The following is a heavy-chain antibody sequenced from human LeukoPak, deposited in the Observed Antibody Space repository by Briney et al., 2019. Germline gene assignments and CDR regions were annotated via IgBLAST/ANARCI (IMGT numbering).Heavy chain of an antibody. Sequence: GGSLSLSCAASGFTFSSYAMGWVRQAPGKGLEWVSAICGSGGSTYYADSVKGRFTISRDNFKNTLYLQMNSLRAEDTAVYYCAKDYDSSGYYYGWFDPWGQGTLVTVSS. V-gene: IGHV3-23*01. J-gene: IGHJ5*02. CDR3: AKDYDSSGYYYGWFDP. CDR2: ICGSGGST. D-gene: IGHD3-22*01. CDR1: GFTFSSYA.